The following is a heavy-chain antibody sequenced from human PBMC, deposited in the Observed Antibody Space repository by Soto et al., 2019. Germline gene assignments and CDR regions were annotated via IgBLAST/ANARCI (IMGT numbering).Heavy chain of an antibody. J-gene: IGHJ4*02. D-gene: IGHD5-12*01. CDR1: GGSISSSY. V-gene: IGHV4-59*01. Sequence: QVQLQESGPGLVKPSETLSLMCTVSGGSISSSYWSWIRQPPGKGLEWIGYIYYSGSTNYNPSLKSPVTIAVDTSKNQFSLKLSSVTAADTAVYYCARERRDGYKHYFDYWGQGTLVTVSS. CDR2: IYYSGST. CDR3: ARERRDGYKHYFDY.